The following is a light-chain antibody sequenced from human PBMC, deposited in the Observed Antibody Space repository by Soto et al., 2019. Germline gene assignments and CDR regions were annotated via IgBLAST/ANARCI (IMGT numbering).Light chain of an antibody. V-gene: IGKV3-11*01. Sequence: EIVLTQSPATLSVSPGERATLSCRASQSVSNYLAWYQQKPGQAPRLLIYDASNRATGIPARFSGSGAGTDFTLTISSLEPEDSAVYYCQQRAFWLTFGGGTKVEIK. CDR1: QSVSNY. CDR3: QQRAFWLT. CDR2: DAS. J-gene: IGKJ4*01.